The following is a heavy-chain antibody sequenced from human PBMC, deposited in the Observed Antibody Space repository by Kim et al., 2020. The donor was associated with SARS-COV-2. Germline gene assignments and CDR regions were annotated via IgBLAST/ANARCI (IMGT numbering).Heavy chain of an antibody. Sequence: SETLSLTCAVSGGSISSSNWWSWVRQPPGKGLEWIGEIYHSGSTNYNPSLKSRVTISVDKSKNQFSLKLSSVTAADTAVYYCARDSPQDDHDDWFDPWGQGTLVTVSS. V-gene: IGHV4-4*02. D-gene: IGHD1-1*01. J-gene: IGHJ5*02. CDR3: ARDSPQDDHDDWFDP. CDR1: GGSISSSNW. CDR2: IYHSGST.